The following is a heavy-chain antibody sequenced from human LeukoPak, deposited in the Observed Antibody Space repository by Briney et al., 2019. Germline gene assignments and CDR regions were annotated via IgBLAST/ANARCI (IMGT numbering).Heavy chain of an antibody. J-gene: IGHJ4*02. CDR3: AMRTSWSGYFDY. V-gene: IGHV4-59*01. CDR1: GGSISSYY. D-gene: IGHD3-3*01. CDR2: IYYSGST. Sequence: ASETLSLTCTVSGGSISSYYWSWIRQPPGKGLEWIGYIYYSGSTNYNPSLKSRVTISVDTSKNQFSLKLSSVTAADTGVYYWAMRTSWSGYFDYWGQGTLVTVSS.